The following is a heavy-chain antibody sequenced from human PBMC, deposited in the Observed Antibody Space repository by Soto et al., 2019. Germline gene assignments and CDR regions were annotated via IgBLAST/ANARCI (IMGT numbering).Heavy chain of an antibody. CDR1: GGSISSSNW. V-gene: IGHV4-4*02. Sequence: QVQLQESGPGLVKPSGTLSLTCAVSGGSISSSNWWSWVRQPPGKGLEWIGEIYHSGSTNYNPSRRSRVIISVDKSTNQLSLRLSSVNAADSDVYYCARVRGSITIFGVVRRNRQNWFDPWGQGALVTVSS. D-gene: IGHD3-3*01. CDR3: ARVRGSITIFGVVRRNRQNWFDP. J-gene: IGHJ5*02. CDR2: IYHSGST.